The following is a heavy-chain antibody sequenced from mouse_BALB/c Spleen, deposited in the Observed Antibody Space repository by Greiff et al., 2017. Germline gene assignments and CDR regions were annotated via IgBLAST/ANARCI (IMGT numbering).Heavy chain of an antibody. CDR3: ARSDMIKNYAMDV. J-gene: IGHJ4*01. Sequence: DVKLVESGGGLVKPGGSLKLSCAASGFTFSSYAMSWVRQTPETRLEWVASISSGGSTYYPDSVKGRFTISRDNARNILYLQMSSLRSEDTAMYYCARSDMIKNYAMDVWGQGTSVTVSS. CDR1: GFTFSSYA. V-gene: IGHV5-6-5*01. D-gene: IGHD2-4*01. CDR2: ISSGGST.